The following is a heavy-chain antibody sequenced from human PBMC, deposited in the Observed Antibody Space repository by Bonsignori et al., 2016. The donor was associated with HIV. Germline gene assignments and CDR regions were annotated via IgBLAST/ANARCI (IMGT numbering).Heavy chain of an antibody. CDR2: IIPIFGTA. D-gene: IGHD1-26*01. CDR3: AREGVSGSYFQFYPYYYYYMDV. V-gene: IGHV1-69*01. Sequence: WVRQAPGQGLEWMGGIIPIFGTANYAQKFQGRVTITADESTSTAYMELSSLRSEDTAVYYCAREGVSGSYFQFYPYYYYYMDVWGKGTTVTVSS. J-gene: IGHJ6*03.